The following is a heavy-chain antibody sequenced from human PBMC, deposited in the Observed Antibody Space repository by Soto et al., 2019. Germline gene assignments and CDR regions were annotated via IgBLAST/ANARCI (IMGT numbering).Heavy chain of an antibody. CDR1: GGSISSYY. Sequence: PSETLSLTCTVSGGSISSYYWSWIRQPPGKGLEWIGYIYYSGSTNYNPSLKSRVTISVDTSKNQFSLKLSSVTAADTAVYYCAREVRQLGSGWYHDYWGQGTLVTVSS. D-gene: IGHD6-19*01. V-gene: IGHV4-59*01. CDR2: IYYSGST. CDR3: AREVRQLGSGWYHDY. J-gene: IGHJ4*02.